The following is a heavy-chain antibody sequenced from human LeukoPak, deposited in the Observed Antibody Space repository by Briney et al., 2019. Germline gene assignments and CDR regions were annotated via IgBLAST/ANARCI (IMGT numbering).Heavy chain of an antibody. D-gene: IGHD3-10*01. J-gene: IGHJ4*02. V-gene: IGHV3-11*01. CDR3: ALSYYYGSGSYD. CDR2: ISSSGSTI. Sequence: GGSLRLSCAASGFTFSDYYMSWIRQAPGKGLEWVSYISSSGSTIYYADSVKGRFTISRDNAKNSLHLQMNSLRAEDTAVYYCALSYYYGSGSYDWGQGTLVTVSS. CDR1: GFTFSDYY.